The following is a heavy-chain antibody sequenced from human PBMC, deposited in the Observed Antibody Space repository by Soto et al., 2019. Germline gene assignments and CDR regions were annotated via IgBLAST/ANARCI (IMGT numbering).Heavy chain of an antibody. J-gene: IGHJ6*02. CDR1: GESFSDFY. CDR2: IKHSGHT. D-gene: IGHD3-10*01. Sequence: SETLSLTCAASGESFSDFYWSWIRQPPGKGLEWIGEIKHSGHTSYNPSLKSRVTISVDTSKNQFTLWLSSVTAAEAAVDYCARGLRYYGSGSHYGLGVWGQGSTVTVSS. V-gene: IGHV4-34*01. CDR3: ARGLRYYGSGSHYGLGV.